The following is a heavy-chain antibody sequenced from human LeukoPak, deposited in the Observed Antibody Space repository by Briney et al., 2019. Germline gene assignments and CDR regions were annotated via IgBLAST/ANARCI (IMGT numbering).Heavy chain of an antibody. CDR3: ARRGSGWYYFDY. CDR1: GFLVNNYY. Sequence: PGGSLRLSCTVSGFLVNNYYMSWARQAPGKGLEWVSLIRDSGETFYADSVKGRFTISRDNSKNTMFLQMNRLTVEDTAVYYCARRGSGWYYFDYWGQGTLVTVSS. J-gene: IGHJ4*02. V-gene: IGHV3-53*05. CDR2: IRDSGET. D-gene: IGHD6-19*01.